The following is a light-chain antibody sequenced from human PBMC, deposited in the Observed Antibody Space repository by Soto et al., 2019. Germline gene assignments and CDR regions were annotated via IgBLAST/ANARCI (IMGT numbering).Light chain of an antibody. CDR2: AAS. J-gene: IGKJ4*01. CDR1: QSIGKY. CDR3: QQTYKNPVT. V-gene: IGKV1-39*01. Sequence: DIQMTQSPSSLSASLGDRVTITCRACQSIGKYLGWFQQTPGNAPNLLIYAASGLQSGVPSRFSGRGSGTEFTLTINSLQREDFATYYCQQTYKNPVTFGGGTKVDIK.